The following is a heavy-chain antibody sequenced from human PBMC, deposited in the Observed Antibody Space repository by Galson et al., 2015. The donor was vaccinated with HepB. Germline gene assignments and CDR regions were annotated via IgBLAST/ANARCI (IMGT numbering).Heavy chain of an antibody. J-gene: IGHJ4*02. CDR1: GFTFTTFA. CDR3: ARGGEGYSRGWLRSDF. Sequence: SLRLSCAASGFTFTTFAMHWVRQAPGKGLEWVAVILYDGTNKNYVDSVKGRFTISRDNSKSTLYLQMNSLRAEDTAVYYCARGGEGYSRGWLRSDFWGQGILVTVSS. CDR2: ILYDGTNK. V-gene: IGHV3-30*01. D-gene: IGHD6-19*01.